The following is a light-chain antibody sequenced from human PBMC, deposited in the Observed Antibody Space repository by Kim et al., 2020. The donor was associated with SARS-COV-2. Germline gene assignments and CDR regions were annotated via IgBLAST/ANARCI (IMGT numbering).Light chain of an antibody. CDR1: SSDVDYYNY. Sequence: QSITISCTGTSSDVDYYNYVSWYQQHPGKAPKLMIYEVTTRPSGVSYRFSGSKSGNTASLTISGLQAEDEADYYCSSYTSSSGLMVFGGGTQLTVL. CDR2: EVT. V-gene: IGLV2-14*01. CDR3: SSYTSSSGLMV. J-gene: IGLJ3*02.